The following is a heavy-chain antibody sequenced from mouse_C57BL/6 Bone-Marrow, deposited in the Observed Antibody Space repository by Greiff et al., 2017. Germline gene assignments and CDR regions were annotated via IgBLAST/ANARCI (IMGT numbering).Heavy chain of an antibody. CDR2: IYPGGGYT. J-gene: IGHJ4*01. V-gene: IGHV1-63*01. CDR1: GYTFTNYW. D-gene: IGHD1-1*01. Sequence: VQLQQSGAELVRPGTSVKMSCKASGYTFTNYWIGWAKQRPGHGLEWIGDIYPGGGYTNYNGKFKGKATLTADKSSSTAYMQFSSLTSEDSAIYYCARTGYGSSHYAMDYWGQGTSVTVSS. CDR3: ARTGYGSSHYAMDY.